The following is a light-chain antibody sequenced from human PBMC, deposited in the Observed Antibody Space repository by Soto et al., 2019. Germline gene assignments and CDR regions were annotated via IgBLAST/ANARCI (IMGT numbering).Light chain of an antibody. V-gene: IGKV3-20*01. CDR3: QQYGSSSGWS. CDR1: QSVSSSY. CDR2: SSS. J-gene: IGKJ1*01. Sequence: EIVLTQSPGTLSLSPGERVTLSCRASQSVSSSYLAWYQQKPGQAPRRLIYSSSNRATGIPDRFSGSGSGTDFTLTISSLEPEDFAVYYCQQYGSSSGWSFGQGTKVEIK.